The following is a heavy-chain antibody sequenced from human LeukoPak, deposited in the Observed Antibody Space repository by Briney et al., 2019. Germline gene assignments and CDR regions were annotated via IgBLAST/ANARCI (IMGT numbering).Heavy chain of an antibody. J-gene: IGHJ4*02. CDR3: AREYDFWSGYYGYFDY. Sequence: ASVKVSCKASGYTFTGYYMHWLRQAPGQGLEWMGRINPNSGGTNYAQKFQGRVTMTRDTSISTAYMELSRLRSDDTAVYYCAREYDFWSGYYGYFDYWGQGTLVTVSS. V-gene: IGHV1-2*06. CDR2: INPNSGGT. D-gene: IGHD3-3*01. CDR1: GYTFTGYY.